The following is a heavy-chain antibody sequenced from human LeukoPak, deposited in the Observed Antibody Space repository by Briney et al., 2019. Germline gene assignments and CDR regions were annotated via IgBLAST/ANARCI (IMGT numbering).Heavy chain of an antibody. CDR1: GGSISSSSYY. CDR3: ARSLLWFGKWQNWFDP. Sequence: PSETLSLTCTVSGGSISSSSYYWGWIRQPPGKGLEWIGEINHSGSTNYNPSLKSRVTISVDTSKNQFSLKLSSVTAADTAVYYCARSLLWFGKWQNWFDPWGQGTLVTVSS. J-gene: IGHJ5*02. CDR2: INHSGST. V-gene: IGHV4-39*07. D-gene: IGHD3-10*01.